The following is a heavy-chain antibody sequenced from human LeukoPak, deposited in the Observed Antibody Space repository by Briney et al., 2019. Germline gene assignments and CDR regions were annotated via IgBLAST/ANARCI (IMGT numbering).Heavy chain of an antibody. CDR1: GLTFSSYE. Sequence: QPGGSLRLSCAASGLTFSSYEMNWVRQAPGKGLEWVSYIGTSGRNIYYADSVKGRFTISRDNAKNSLYMQMNSLRAEDTAVYYCARAVTLDYWGQGILVTVSS. CDR2: IGTSGRNI. D-gene: IGHD4-23*01. V-gene: IGHV3-48*03. J-gene: IGHJ4*02. CDR3: ARAVTLDY.